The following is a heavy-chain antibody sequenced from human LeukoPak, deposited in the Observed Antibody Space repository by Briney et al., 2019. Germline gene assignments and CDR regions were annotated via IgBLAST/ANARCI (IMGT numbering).Heavy chain of an antibody. J-gene: IGHJ4*02. CDR3: ASGSSSRGNGSDY. CDR2: INHSGST. Sequence: KPSETLSLTCAVYGGSFSGYYWSWIRQPPGKGLEWIGEINHSGSTNYNLSLKSRVTISVDTSKNQFSLKLSSVTAADTAVYYCASGSSSRGNGSDYWGQGTLVTVSS. V-gene: IGHV4-34*01. CDR1: GGSFSGYY. D-gene: IGHD6-13*01.